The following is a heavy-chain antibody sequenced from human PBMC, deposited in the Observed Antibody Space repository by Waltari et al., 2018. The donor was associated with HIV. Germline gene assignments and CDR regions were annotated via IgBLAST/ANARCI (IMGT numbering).Heavy chain of an antibody. CDR3: ARDDRNYYDSSGYYYVSDY. CDR1: GYTFTGYY. V-gene: IGHV1-2*06. CDR2: SNPNSGGT. Sequence: QVQLVQSGAEVKKPGASVKVSCKASGYTFTGYYMHWVRQAPGQGLEWMGRSNPNSGGTNYAQKFQGRVTMTRDTSISTAYMELSRLRSDDTAVYYCARDDRNYYDSSGYYYVSDYWGQGTLVTVSS. J-gene: IGHJ4*02. D-gene: IGHD3-22*01.